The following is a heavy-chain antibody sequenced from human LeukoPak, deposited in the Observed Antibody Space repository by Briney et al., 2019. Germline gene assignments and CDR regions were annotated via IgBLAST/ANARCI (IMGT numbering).Heavy chain of an antibody. CDR2: IYYSWST. Sequence: SETLSLTCTVSGGSISSSSYYWGWIRQPPGKGLEWIGSIYYSWSTYYNPSLKSRVPISVETSKHQSSLKLSSVTAADTAVYYCARHLRGRATADVHYYGMDVWGQGTTVTVSS. CDR1: GGSISSSSYY. J-gene: IGHJ6*02. CDR3: ARHLRGRATADVHYYGMDV. V-gene: IGHV4-39*01. D-gene: IGHD5-12*01.